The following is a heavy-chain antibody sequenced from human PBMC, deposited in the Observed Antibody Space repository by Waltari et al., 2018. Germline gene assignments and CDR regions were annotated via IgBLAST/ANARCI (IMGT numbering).Heavy chain of an antibody. CDR3: ASYMTTVPRRAFDI. D-gene: IGHD4-17*01. CDR2: INSEGSGT. V-gene: IGHV3-74*01. J-gene: IGHJ3*02. Sequence: EVQLVESGGGLVQPGGSLRLSCAASGFTFSSYWMHWVRQAPGKGLVWVSRINSEGSGTSYADSVKGRFTSSRDNAKNTLYLQMNSLRAEDTAVYYCASYMTTVPRRAFDIWGQGTMVTVSS. CDR1: GFTFSSYW.